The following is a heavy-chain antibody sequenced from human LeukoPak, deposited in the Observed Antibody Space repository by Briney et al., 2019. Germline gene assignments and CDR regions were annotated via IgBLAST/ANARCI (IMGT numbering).Heavy chain of an antibody. D-gene: IGHD3-10*01. J-gene: IGHJ4*02. Sequence: SETLSLTCTVSGGSISSYYWSWIRQPPGKGLEWIGYIYYSGSTNYNPSLKSRVTISVDTSKNQFSLKLSSVTAADTAVYYCARVGREGVIINWGQGTLVTVSS. CDR1: GGSISSYY. CDR2: IYYSGST. V-gene: IGHV4-59*01. CDR3: ARVGREGVIIN.